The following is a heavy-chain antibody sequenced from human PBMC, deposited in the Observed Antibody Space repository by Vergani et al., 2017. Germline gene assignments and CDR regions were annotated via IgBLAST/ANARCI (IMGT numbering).Heavy chain of an antibody. D-gene: IGHD3-22*01. Sequence: QVQLVQSGAEVKKPGASVKVSCKASGYTFTSYAMHWVRQAPGQRLEWMGWINAGNGNTKYSQKFQGRVTITRDTSASTAYMEVSSLRSEDTAVYYCARNRITMIVVVARHYYGMDVWGQGTTVTVSS. CDR3: ARNRITMIVVVARHYYGMDV. CDR1: GYTFTSYA. J-gene: IGHJ6*02. V-gene: IGHV1-3*01. CDR2: INAGNGNT.